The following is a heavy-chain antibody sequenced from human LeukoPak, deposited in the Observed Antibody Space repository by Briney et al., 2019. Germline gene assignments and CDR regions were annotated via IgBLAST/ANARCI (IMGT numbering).Heavy chain of an antibody. Sequence: GGSLRLSCAASGFNFTSSPMNWVRQAPGKALEWISYIDAAGSAIYYADSVKGRFTISRDNGMDSLYPQMNSLRADDTAVYYCATSLTALDYWGQGTLVTVSS. CDR2: IDAAGSAI. V-gene: IGHV3-48*04. CDR1: GFNFTSSP. D-gene: IGHD1-20*01. CDR3: ATSLTALDY. J-gene: IGHJ4*02.